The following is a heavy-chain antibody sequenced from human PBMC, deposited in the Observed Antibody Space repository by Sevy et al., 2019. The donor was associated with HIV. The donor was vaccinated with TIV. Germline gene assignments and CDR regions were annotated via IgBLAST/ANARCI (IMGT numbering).Heavy chain of an antibody. V-gene: IGHV3-30*04. CDR2: ISHDEILK. Sequence: GGSLRLSCAASGFTFSSYALHWFRQAPGKGLEWVAVISHDEILKEYADSVKGRFTISRDSSKNTIYLEMNSLRPEDTAVYYCARDLPHLLPWELSRGSGYWGQGTLVTVSS. CDR1: GFTFSSYA. J-gene: IGHJ4*02. D-gene: IGHD3-16*01. CDR3: ARDLPHLLPWELSRGSGY.